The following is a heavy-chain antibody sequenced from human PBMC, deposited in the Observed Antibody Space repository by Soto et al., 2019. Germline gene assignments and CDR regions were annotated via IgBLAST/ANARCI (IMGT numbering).Heavy chain of an antibody. V-gene: IGHV4-34*01. CDR1: GGSFSGYY. D-gene: IGHD5-12*01. CDR2: INHSGST. J-gene: IGHJ4*02. Sequence: PSETLSLTCAVYGGSFSGYYWSWIRQPPGKGLEWIGEINHSGSTNYNPSLKSRVTISVDTSKNQFSLKLSSVTAADTAVYYCARGRNRWLRFEYYFDYWGQGTLVTVSS. CDR3: ARGRNRWLRFEYYFDY.